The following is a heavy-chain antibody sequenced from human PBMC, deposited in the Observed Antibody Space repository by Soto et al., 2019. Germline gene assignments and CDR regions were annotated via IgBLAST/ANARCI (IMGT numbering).Heavy chain of an antibody. CDR1: GYTFTSYD. Sequence: AASVKVSCKASGYTFTSYDINWVRQATGQGLEWMGWMNPNSGNTGYAQKFQGRVTMTRNTSISTAYMELSSLRSEDTAVYYCARGHSRGYYYYYGMDVWGQGTTVTVSS. D-gene: IGHD6-19*01. CDR3: ARGHSRGYYYYYGMDV. V-gene: IGHV1-8*01. J-gene: IGHJ6*02. CDR2: MNPNSGNT.